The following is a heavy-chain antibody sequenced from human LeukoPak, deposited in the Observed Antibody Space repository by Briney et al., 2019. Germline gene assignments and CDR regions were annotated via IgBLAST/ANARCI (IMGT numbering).Heavy chain of an antibody. J-gene: IGHJ3*02. CDR2: INAGNGNT. CDR3: ARDSRDDAFDI. V-gene: IGHV1-3*01. D-gene: IGHD6-13*01. CDR1: VYTFTSYA. Sequence: ASVKVSCKASVYTFTSYAMHWVRQAPGQRLEWMGWINAGNGNTKYSQKFQGRVTITRDTSASTAYMELSSLRSEDTAVYYCARDSRDDAFDIWGQGTMVTVSS.